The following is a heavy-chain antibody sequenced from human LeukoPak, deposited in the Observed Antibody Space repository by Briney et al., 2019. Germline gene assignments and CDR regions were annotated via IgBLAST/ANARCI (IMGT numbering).Heavy chain of an antibody. V-gene: IGHV1-69*05. J-gene: IGHJ4*02. CDR1: GGTFSSNT. CDR2: IIPIFGTA. D-gene: IGHD3-3*01. Sequence: VASVKVSCKASGGTFSSNTISWVRQAPGQGLECMGGIIPIFGTANYAQKLQGRVTMTTDTSTSTAYMELRSLRSDDTAVYYCAREAATYYDFWSGYPEDPKYFDYWGQGTLVTVSS. CDR3: AREAATYYDFWSGYPEDPKYFDY.